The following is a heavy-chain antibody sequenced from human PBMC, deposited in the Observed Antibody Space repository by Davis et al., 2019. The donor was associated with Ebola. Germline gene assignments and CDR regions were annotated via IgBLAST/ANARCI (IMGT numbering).Heavy chain of an antibody. V-gene: IGHV3-23*01. J-gene: IGHJ4*02. CDR2: ISGTAVTT. CDR3: AKGANYGAPFDY. CDR1: GFTFTSYA. D-gene: IGHD4/OR15-4a*01. Sequence: GESLKISCAASGFTFTSYAMNWVRQAPGKRLECVSFISGTAVTTYYADSVKGRFTISRDNSKNTQYLQMNSLRAEDTAVYYCAKGANYGAPFDYWGQGTLVTVSS.